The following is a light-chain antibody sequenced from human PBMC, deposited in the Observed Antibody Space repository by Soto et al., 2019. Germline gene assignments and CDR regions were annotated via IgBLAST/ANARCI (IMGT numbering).Light chain of an antibody. Sequence: EIVMTQSPATLSVSPGERATLSCRASQSVSGNLAWYQQKPGQAPSLLIYGASTRATGIPARFSGSGSGTEFTLTISSLQSKDFAVYYCQQYNNWPALTFGGGTKVEVK. V-gene: IGKV3D-15*01. CDR1: QSVSGN. CDR2: GAS. J-gene: IGKJ4*01. CDR3: QQYNNWPALT.